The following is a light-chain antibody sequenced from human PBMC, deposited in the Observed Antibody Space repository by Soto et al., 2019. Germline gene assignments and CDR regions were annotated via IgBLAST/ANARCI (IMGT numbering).Light chain of an antibody. CDR2: LNSDGSH. V-gene: IGLV4-69*01. Sequence: QLVLTQSPSASASLGASVKLTCTLNSGHTTYAIAWHQQQPEKGPRYLMNLNSDGSHSKGDGIPDRFSGSSSGAERYLTISSLPSEDEADYYCQTWGTGPLVFGGGTKLTVL. J-gene: IGLJ2*01. CDR3: QTWGTGPLV. CDR1: SGHTTYA.